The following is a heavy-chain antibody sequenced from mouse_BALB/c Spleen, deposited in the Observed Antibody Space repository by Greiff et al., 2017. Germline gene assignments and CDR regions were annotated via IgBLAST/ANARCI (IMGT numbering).Heavy chain of an antibody. D-gene: IGHD4-1*01. J-gene: IGHJ1*01. CDR3: ARATLGRDWYFDV. V-gene: IGHV1-55*01. CDR1: GYNFTSYW. CDR2: IYPGSGST. Sequence: VQLQQPGAELVKPGTSVKLSCKASGYNFTSYWINWVQLRPGQGLEWIGDIYPGSGSTNYNEKFKSKATLTVDTFSSTASKQLSSLASEDSALFNCARATLGRDWYFDVWGAGTTVTVSS.